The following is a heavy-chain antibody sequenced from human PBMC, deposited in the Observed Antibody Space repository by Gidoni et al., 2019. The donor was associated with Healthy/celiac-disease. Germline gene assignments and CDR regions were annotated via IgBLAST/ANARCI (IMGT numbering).Heavy chain of an antibody. CDR1: GYSISSGYY. Sequence: QVQLQESGPGLVKPSETLSLTCTVSGYSISSGYYWGWIRQPPGKGLEWIGSIYHSGSTYYNPSLKSRVTISVDTSKNQFSLKLSSVTAADTAVYYCARVSGDYSNWAAAGTTWGNFDYWGQGTLVTVSS. D-gene: IGHD4-4*01. CDR3: ARVSGDYSNWAAAGTTWGNFDY. J-gene: IGHJ4*02. CDR2: IYHSGST. V-gene: IGHV4-38-2*02.